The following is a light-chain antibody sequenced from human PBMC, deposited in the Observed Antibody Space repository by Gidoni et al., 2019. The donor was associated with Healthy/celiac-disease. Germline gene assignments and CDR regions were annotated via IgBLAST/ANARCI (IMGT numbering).Light chain of an antibody. CDR1: SSNIGNNY. J-gene: IGLJ2*01. CDR3: GTWDSSLSAGR. Sequence: QSVLTQPPSVSAAPGQKVTISCSGRSSNIGNNYVSWYQQLPGTAPKLLIYDNNKRPSGIPDRFSGSKSGTSATLGITGLQTGDEADYYCGTWDSSLSAGRFGGGTKLTVL. CDR2: DNN. V-gene: IGLV1-51*01.